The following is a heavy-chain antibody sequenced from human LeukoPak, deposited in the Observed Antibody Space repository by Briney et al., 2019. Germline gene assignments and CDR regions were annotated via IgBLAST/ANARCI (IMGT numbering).Heavy chain of an antibody. CDR2: ISSSGSYI. CDR1: GFTFSSYS. J-gene: IGHJ4*02. Sequence: GGSLGLSCAASGFTFSSYSMNWVRQAPGKGLEWFSSISSSGSYIYYADSVKCRFTISRDNAKNSLYLQMNSLRAEDTAVYYCAREVAAACDYWGQGTLVTVSS. D-gene: IGHD2-15*01. CDR3: AREVAAACDY. V-gene: IGHV3-21*01.